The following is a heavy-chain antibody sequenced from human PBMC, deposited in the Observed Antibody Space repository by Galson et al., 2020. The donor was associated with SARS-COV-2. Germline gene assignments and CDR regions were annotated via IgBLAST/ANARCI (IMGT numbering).Heavy chain of an antibody. V-gene: IGHV3-33*01. J-gene: IGHJ4*02. CDR1: GFTFSDHA. CDR3: ARDGQSSSGWAFDS. D-gene: IGHD6-19*01. CDR2: IYFDGSEK. Sequence: GGSLILSCAASGFTFSDHAMHWVRQAPAKGLEWVAQIYFDGSEKYYGDSVKGRFTISRDSSKNTEYLQMNNLRADDTAVYYCARDGQSSSGWAFDSWGQGTLLTVSS.